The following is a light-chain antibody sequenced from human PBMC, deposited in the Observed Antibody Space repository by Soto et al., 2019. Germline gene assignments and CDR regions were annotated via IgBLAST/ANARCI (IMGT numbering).Light chain of an antibody. V-gene: IGKV3-15*01. J-gene: IGKJ5*01. Sequence: VLTQSPATLSLSPGERATLSCRASQSVGTYLAWYQQKPGQAPRLLIYDASTRATGVPPRFGGSGSGTDFTLTISSLQSEDFALYSCQQYNNRPPITFGQGTRLEIK. CDR1: QSVGTY. CDR2: DAS. CDR3: QQYNNRPPIT.